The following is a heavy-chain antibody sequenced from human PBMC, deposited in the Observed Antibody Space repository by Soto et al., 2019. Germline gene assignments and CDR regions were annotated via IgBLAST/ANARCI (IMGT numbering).Heavy chain of an antibody. CDR2: IKSKTDGGTT. Sequence: GGSLRLSCAASGFTFSNAWMSWVRQAPGKGLEWVGRIKSKTDGGTTDYAAPVKGRFTISRDDSKNTLYLQMNSLKTEDTAVYYCTTRITMIVVVITDAFDIWGQGTMVTVSS. CDR3: TTRITMIVVVITDAFDI. J-gene: IGHJ3*02. V-gene: IGHV3-15*01. CDR1: GFTFSNAW. D-gene: IGHD3-22*01.